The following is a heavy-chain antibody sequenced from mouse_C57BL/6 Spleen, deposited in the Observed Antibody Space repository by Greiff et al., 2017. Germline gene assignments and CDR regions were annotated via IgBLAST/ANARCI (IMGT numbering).Heavy chain of an antibody. CDR3: ARGANWDFDY. J-gene: IGHJ2*01. CDR2: INPGSGGT. Sequence: VQLQQSGAELVRPGTSVKVSCKASGYAFTNYLIEWVKQRPGQGLEWIGVINPGSGGTNYNEKFKGKATLTADKSASTAYMQLSSLTSEDSAVYFCARGANWDFDYWGQGTTLTVSS. CDR1: GYAFTNYL. V-gene: IGHV1-54*01. D-gene: IGHD4-1*01.